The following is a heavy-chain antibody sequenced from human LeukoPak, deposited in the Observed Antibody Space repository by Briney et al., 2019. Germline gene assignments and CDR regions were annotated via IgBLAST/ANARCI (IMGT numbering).Heavy chain of an antibody. D-gene: IGHD3-3*01. Sequence: SETLSLTCTVSGGSISSGSYYWSWIRQPAGKGLEWIGRIYTSGSTNYNPSLKSRVTISVDTSKNQFSLKLSSLTAADTAVYYCARDRLDYDFWSGYYYYGMDVWGQGTTVTVSS. CDR2: IYTSGST. CDR1: GGSISSGSYY. V-gene: IGHV4-61*02. J-gene: IGHJ6*02. CDR3: ARDRLDYDFWSGYYYYGMDV.